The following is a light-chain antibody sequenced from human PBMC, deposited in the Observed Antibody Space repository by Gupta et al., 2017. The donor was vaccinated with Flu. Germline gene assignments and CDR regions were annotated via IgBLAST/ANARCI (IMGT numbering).Light chain of an antibody. CDR3: GTWDSSLSAGV. CDR1: SSNIETHY. J-gene: IGLJ2*01. V-gene: IGLV1-51*02. CDR2: ENT. Sequence: QSVLTQPPSVSAAPGQRVTISCSGSSSNIETHYVSWYQQLPETAPKLLIYENTKRPAGIPDRFSGFRSATSATLAITGLHTGDEGDYYCGTWDSSLSAGVFGGGTKLTVL.